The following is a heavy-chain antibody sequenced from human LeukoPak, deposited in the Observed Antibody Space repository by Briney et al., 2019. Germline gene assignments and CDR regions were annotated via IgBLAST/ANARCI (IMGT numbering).Heavy chain of an antibody. CDR2: IKEDGSEK. D-gene: IGHD3-16*01. V-gene: IGHV3-7*01. J-gene: IGHJ4*02. CDR3: ARDHYIWGSYPSDY. Sequence: HTGGSLRLSCAASGFTFSNYWMSWVRQAPGKGLEWVANIKEDGSEKYYVDSVEGRFTISRDNAKNSLYLQMNSLRAEDTAVYYCARDHYIWGSYPSDYWGQGTLVTVSS. CDR1: GFTFSNYW.